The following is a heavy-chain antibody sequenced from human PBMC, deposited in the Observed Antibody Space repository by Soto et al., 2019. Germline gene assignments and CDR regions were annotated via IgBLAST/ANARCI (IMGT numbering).Heavy chain of an antibody. D-gene: IGHD6-19*01. J-gene: IGHJ4*02. CDR2: ISYDGSNQ. CDR1: GFIFSVYG. Sequence: PGGSLRLSCAASGFIFSVYGMHWVRQAPGKGLEWVAVISYDGSNQYYADSVKGRFTISRDNSKNMMYLQMNSLQVEDTAVYYCAKASHPGVALAGPGYDYWGQGTLLTGSS. CDR3: AKASHPGVALAGPGYDY. V-gene: IGHV3-30*18.